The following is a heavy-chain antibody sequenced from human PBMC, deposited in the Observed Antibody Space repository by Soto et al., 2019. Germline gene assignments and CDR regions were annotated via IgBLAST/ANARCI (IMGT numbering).Heavy chain of an antibody. CDR2: ISGGGDSA. Sequence: EVQLLESGGGLVQPGGSLRLSCAASGFTFSRHAMSWVRQAPGMGLEWVSAISGGGDSAYHADSVKGRFTISRDNSKNTLFLQMNSLRAEDTALYYCAKAGGSTWDYGMEVWGQGTTVTVSS. CDR1: GFTFSRHA. V-gene: IGHV3-23*01. CDR3: AKAGGSTWDYGMEV. J-gene: IGHJ6*02. D-gene: IGHD2-15*01.